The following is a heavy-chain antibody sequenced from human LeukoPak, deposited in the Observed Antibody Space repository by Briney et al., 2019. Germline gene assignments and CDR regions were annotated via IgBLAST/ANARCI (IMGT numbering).Heavy chain of an antibody. CDR2: IYGGGNI. Sequence: GGSLRLSCAVSGFTVSSNYMNWVRQAPGKGLEWVSVIYGGGNIYYADSVKGRFTISRDNSKNTLYLQMNSVRAEDTAVYYCARGAGYNYPYYFDYWGQGTLVTVSS. CDR3: ARGAGYNYPYYFDY. D-gene: IGHD5-24*01. J-gene: IGHJ4*02. V-gene: IGHV3-53*01. CDR1: GFTVSSNY.